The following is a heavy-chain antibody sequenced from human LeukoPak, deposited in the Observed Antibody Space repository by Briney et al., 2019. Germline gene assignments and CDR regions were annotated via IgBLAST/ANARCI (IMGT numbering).Heavy chain of an antibody. V-gene: IGHV4-4*07. CDR2: IYTSGIT. J-gene: IGHJ4*02. CDR3: AREGLVGGSYGH. D-gene: IGHD5-18*01. CDR1: GGSISSYY. Sequence: SETLSLTCTVSGGSISSYYWTWIRQPAGKGLEWIGRIYTSGITNYNPSLKSRVTMSVDTSKNQFSLKLSSVTAADTAVYYCAREGLVGGSYGHWGQGTLVTVSS.